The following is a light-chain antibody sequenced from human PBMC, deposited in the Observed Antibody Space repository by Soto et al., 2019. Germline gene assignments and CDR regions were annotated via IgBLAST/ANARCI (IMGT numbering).Light chain of an antibody. CDR3: CSYEGSYTLV. J-gene: IGLJ2*01. V-gene: IGLV2-11*01. CDR2: DVS. CDR1: SSDVGGYNY. Sequence: QSALTQPRSVSGSPGQSVTISCTGTSSDVGGYNYVSWYQQHPGKAPKLMIYDVSKRPSGVADRFSGSKSGNTASLTISGLQAEDEADYYCCSYEGSYTLVFGGGTKLTVL.